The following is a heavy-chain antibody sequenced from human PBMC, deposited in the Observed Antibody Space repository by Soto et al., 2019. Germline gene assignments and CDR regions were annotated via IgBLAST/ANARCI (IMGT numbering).Heavy chain of an antibody. Sequence: EVNLLESGGGLVQAGGSLRLSCGVSGFTVTSNGVSWVRQAPGKGLEWVSALYDVDGSFYADSVTGRFTTSSDSSKTTVYLQMNDLRPDDTAVYYCATWHEREHAFDVWGQGTTVTISP. CDR3: ATWHEREHAFDV. J-gene: IGHJ3*01. V-gene: IGHV3-23*01. D-gene: IGHD1-1*01. CDR1: GFTVTSNG. CDR2: LYDVDGS.